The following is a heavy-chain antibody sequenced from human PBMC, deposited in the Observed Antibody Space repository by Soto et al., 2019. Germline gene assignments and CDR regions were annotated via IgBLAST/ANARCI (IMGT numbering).Heavy chain of an antibody. V-gene: IGHV3-48*01. D-gene: IGHD2-15*01. CDR1: GFTFSNYN. Sequence: PGGSLRLSCAASGFTFSNYNMNWVRQAPGKGLEWVSYITGSGSTIYYADSVRGRFTISRDNAKNSLYLQMNSLRAEDTAVYYCARTTDMIDYWGQGALVTVSS. CDR3: ARTTDMIDY. J-gene: IGHJ4*02. CDR2: ITGSGSTI.